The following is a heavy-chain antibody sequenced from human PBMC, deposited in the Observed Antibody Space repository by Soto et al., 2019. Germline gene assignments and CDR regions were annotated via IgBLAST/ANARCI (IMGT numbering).Heavy chain of an antibody. CDR2: IGPYNGKT. V-gene: IGHV1-18*01. J-gene: IGHJ2*01. CDR3: ARCYCTVGSCYTCWHFDL. Sequence: QAQLVQSGAEVKKPGASVKVSCQAGGYTFADYGISWVRQAPGQGLEWVGWIGPYNGKTNYAQNLQDRVTMTTDTSTTTAYMELMSLRSDDTALYYWARCYCTVGSCYTCWHFDLWGRGTLLTVSS. CDR1: GYTFADYG. D-gene: IGHD2-15*01.